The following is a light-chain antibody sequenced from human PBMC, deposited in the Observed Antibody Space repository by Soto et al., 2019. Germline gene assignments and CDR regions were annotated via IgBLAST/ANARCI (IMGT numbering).Light chain of an antibody. Sequence: EIVMTQSPATLSVSPGERATLSCRASQSVISNVAWYQQKPGQSPRLLIFGASTRSAAIPARFSGSGSGTEFTLTISSLQSEDFAVYYFQQYHDWYTSGQGTKLEIK. CDR3: QQYHDWYT. V-gene: IGKV3-15*01. CDR1: QSVISN. CDR2: GAS. J-gene: IGKJ2*01.